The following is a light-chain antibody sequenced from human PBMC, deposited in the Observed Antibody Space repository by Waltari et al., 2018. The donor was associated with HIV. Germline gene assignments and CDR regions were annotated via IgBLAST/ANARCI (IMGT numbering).Light chain of an antibody. CDR3: AAWDDSRNGVI. V-gene: IGLV1-44*01. J-gene: IGLJ2*01. CDR1: SSNIGSNT. Sequence: QSVLTQPPSASGTPGQRVTISCSGSSSNIGSNTVNWYQQLPGTAPKLLIYNNKQRPSGVPDRFSGSKSGTSASLAISGLQSEDEADYYCAAWDDSRNGVIFGGGTKLTVL. CDR2: NNK.